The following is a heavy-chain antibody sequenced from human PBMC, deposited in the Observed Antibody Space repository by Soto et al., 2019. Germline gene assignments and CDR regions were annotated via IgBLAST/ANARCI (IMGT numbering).Heavy chain of an antibody. CDR2: IYNSGSTM. D-gene: IGHD1-1*01. Sequence: EVQLVESGGGLVQPGGSLRLSCAASGFTFSAFEMNWVRQAPGKGLEWLSYIYNSGSTMTYADSVKGRFAISRDNAKNSLYLQIYSPRAERTAFYYCARESGGTGFDVWGQGTTVTVSS. CDR1: GFTFSAFE. CDR3: ARESGGTGFDV. V-gene: IGHV3-48*03. J-gene: IGHJ6*02.